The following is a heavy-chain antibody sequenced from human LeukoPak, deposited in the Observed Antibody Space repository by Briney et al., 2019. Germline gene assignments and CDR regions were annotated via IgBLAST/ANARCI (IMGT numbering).Heavy chain of an antibody. CDR2: IYSGGST. D-gene: IGHD6-13*01. J-gene: IGHJ6*02. CDR3: ARDTGIAAAQTYYYYGMDV. Sequence: GSLRLSCAASGFTFSSYAMSWVRQAPGKGLEWVSVIYSGGSTYYADSVKGRFTISRDNSKNTLYLQMNSLRAEDTAVYYCARDTGIAAAQTYYYYGMDVWGQGTTVTVSS. CDR1: GFTFSSYA. V-gene: IGHV3-66*01.